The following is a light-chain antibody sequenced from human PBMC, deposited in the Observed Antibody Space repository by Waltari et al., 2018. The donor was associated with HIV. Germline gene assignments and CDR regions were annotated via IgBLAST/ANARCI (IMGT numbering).Light chain of an antibody. Sequence: QSALTQPRSVSGPPGQSVTISCTGTARDVCSFDYVSLYQQYPGRTPKDIIYEVFQRPSGVPDRFTASKSGITASLTISGLQDEDEADYYCCSYAGTYTYVFGSGTKVTVL. CDR2: EVF. CDR1: ARDVCSFDY. J-gene: IGLJ1*01. V-gene: IGLV2-11*01. CDR3: CSYAGTYTYV.